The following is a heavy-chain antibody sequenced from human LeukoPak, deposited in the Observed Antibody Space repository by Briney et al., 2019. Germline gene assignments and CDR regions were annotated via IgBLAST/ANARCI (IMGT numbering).Heavy chain of an antibody. Sequence: GGSLRLSCAASGFTFSSYSMNRVRQAPGKGLEWVSAISGSGGSTYYADSVKGRFTISRDNSKNTLYLQMNSLRAEDTAVYYCVKALSGSGYQWKQLWFDPWGQGTLVTVSS. CDR3: VKALSGSGYQWKQLWFDP. V-gene: IGHV3-23*01. J-gene: IGHJ5*02. CDR2: ISGSGGST. CDR1: GFTFSSYS. D-gene: IGHD3-22*01.